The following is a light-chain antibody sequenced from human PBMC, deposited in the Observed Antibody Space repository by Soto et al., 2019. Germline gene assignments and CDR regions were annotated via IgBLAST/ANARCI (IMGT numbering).Light chain of an antibody. V-gene: IGLV2-14*01. J-gene: IGLJ1*01. CDR2: EVS. CDR3: SSCTSSSTPYV. Sequence: QSVLTQPASVSGSPGQSITISCTGTSSDVGGYNYVSWYQQHPGKAPKLMIYEVSNRPSGVSNRFSGSKSGNTASLTISGLQAEDEADYYCSSCTSSSTPYVFGTGTKVT. CDR1: SSDVGGYNY.